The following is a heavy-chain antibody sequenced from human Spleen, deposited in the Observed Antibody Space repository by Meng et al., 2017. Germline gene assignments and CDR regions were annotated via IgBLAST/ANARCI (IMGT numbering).Heavy chain of an antibody. CDR2: IKRNSDGGTI. D-gene: IGHD6-13*01. J-gene: IGHJ4*02. Sequence: GLVFSITGAWMSWVRQAPGKGLEWVGRIKRNSDGGTIDYAAPVKGRFTISRDDSKNTLYLQMDSLITEDTAVYFCATGAAAADHWGQGTLVTVSS. CDR3: ATGAAAADH. V-gene: IGHV3-15*01. CDR1: VFSITGAW.